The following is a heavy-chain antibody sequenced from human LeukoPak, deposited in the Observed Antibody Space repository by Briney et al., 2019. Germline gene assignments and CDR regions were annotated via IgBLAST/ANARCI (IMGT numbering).Heavy chain of an antibody. CDR3: ARYKDRLGYSSSWYYFDY. Sequence: SSQTLSLTCTVSGGSISSGDYYWSWIRQPPGKGLEWIGYIYYSGSTYYNPSLKSRVTISVDTSKNQFSLKLSSVTAADTAVYYCARYKDRLGYSSSWYYFDYWGQGTLVTVSS. J-gene: IGHJ4*02. V-gene: IGHV4-30-4*08. D-gene: IGHD6-13*01. CDR1: GGSISSGDYY. CDR2: IYYSGST.